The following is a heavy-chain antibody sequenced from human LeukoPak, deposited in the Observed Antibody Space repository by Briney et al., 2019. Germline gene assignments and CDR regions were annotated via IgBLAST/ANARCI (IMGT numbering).Heavy chain of an antibody. CDR1: GFTFSGCS. CDR3: AGNNILTGYYLFDY. D-gene: IGHD3-9*01. Sequence: SGGSLRLSCAASGFTFSGCSMNWVRQAPGKGLEWVSYISSSSSTVYYADSVKGRFTISRDNAKNSLYLQMNSLRADDTAVYYCAGNNILTGYYLFDYWGQGTLVTVSS. J-gene: IGHJ4*02. CDR2: ISSSSSTV. V-gene: IGHV3-48*04.